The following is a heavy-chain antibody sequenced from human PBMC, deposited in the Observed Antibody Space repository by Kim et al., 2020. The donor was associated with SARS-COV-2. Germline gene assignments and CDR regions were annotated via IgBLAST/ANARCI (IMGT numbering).Heavy chain of an antibody. CDR3: TTDYGDNDRRGC. CDR2: IKTKSDGGTT. J-gene: IGHJ4*02. Sequence: GGSLRLSCAASGFTFSNAWMTWVRQAPGKGLEWVGRIKTKSDGGTTDYAAPVKGRFTISRDDSKNTVYLQMNSLKTEDTAVYYCTTDYGDNDRRGCWGQGTLVTVSS. V-gene: IGHV3-15*01. D-gene: IGHD4-17*01. CDR1: GFTFSNAW.